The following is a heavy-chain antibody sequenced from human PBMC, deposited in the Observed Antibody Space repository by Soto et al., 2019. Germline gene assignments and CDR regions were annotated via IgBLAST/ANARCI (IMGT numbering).Heavy chain of an antibody. V-gene: IGHV1-46*01. D-gene: IGHD3-22*01. J-gene: IGHJ5*02. CDR1: GYTFTSYY. Sequence: ASVKVSCKASGYTFTSYYMHWVRQSPGQGLEWMGGINPIFGTASYAQKFQGRVTMTADESTSTVYMELSSLRSEDTAVYYCARDPPRRYYYDSSPWGQGTLVTVSS. CDR3: ARDPPRRYYYDSSP. CDR2: INPIFGTA.